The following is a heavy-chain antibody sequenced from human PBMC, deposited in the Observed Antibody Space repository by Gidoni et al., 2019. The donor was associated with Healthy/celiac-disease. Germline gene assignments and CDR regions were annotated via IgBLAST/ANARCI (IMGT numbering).Heavy chain of an antibody. CDR2: INHSGST. CDR1: GGSFSGYY. V-gene: IGHV4-34*01. J-gene: IGHJ6*02. Sequence: QVQLQQWGAGLLKPSETLSLTCAVYGGSFSGYYWSWIRQPPGKGLGWIVEINHSGSTTYNPSLKSRVTISVDTSKNQFSLKLSSVTAADTAVYYCARIAQLRYYGMDVWGQGTTVTVSS. D-gene: IGHD2-2*01. CDR3: ARIAQLRYYGMDV.